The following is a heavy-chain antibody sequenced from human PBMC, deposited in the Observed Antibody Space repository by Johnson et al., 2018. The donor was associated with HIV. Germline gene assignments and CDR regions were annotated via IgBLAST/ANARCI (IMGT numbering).Heavy chain of an antibody. Sequence: VLLVESGGGLVQPGRSLRLSCAASGFTFDDYAMHWVRQAPVKGLEWVSGISWNGGSTGYADSVKGRFTISRDNAKNSLYLQMNSLRAEDTALYYCARDGPRGSYGAFDIWGQGTMVTVSS. CDR1: GFTFDDYA. V-gene: IGHV3-9*01. D-gene: IGHD1-26*01. CDR3: ARDGPRGSYGAFDI. J-gene: IGHJ3*02. CDR2: ISWNGGST.